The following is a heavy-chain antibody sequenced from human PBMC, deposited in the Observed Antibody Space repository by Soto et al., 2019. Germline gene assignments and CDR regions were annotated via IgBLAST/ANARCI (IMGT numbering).Heavy chain of an antibody. Sequence: EVQLLESGGGLVQPGGSLRLSCAASGFTFSSYAMSWVRQAPGKGLEWVSAISGSGGSTYYADSVKARFTISRDSSKNTLYLQMNSLRAEDTAVYYCAKDRGVRGVMITFYFDYWGQGTLVTVSS. CDR2: ISGSGGST. CDR3: AKDRGVRGVMITFYFDY. CDR1: GFTFSSYA. J-gene: IGHJ4*02. V-gene: IGHV3-23*01. D-gene: IGHD3-10*01.